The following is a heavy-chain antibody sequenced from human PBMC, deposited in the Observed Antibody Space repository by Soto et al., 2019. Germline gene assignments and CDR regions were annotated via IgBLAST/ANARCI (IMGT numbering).Heavy chain of an antibody. V-gene: IGHV2-5*01. CDR3: AQRGEEAVGLYYFDY. CDR2: IYWHDDK. J-gene: IGHJ4*02. CDR1: GFSLSTTGVG. D-gene: IGHD6-13*01. Sequence: QITLKESGPTLVKPTQTLTLTCTFSGFSLSTTGVGVGWIRQPPGKALEWLELIYWHDDKRYSPTLKSRLTINEDTSKNQVVLTMTTMDPVDTATYYCAQRGEEAVGLYYFDYWGQGALVTVSS.